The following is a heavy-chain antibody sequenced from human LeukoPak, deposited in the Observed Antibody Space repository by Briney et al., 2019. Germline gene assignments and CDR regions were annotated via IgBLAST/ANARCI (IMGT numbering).Heavy chain of an antibody. CDR2: IYSSGST. J-gene: IGHJ5*02. V-gene: IGHV4-39*01. D-gene: IGHD3-22*01. CDR1: GVSISSGSNY. Sequence: SETLSLTCSVSGVSISSGSNYWGWIRQPPGTTLEWIGSIYSSGSTYYNPSLKSRVTISVDTSKNQFSLKLSSVTAADTAVYYCARAGYYYDSKRKFDPWGQGTLVTVSS. CDR3: ARAGYYYDSKRKFDP.